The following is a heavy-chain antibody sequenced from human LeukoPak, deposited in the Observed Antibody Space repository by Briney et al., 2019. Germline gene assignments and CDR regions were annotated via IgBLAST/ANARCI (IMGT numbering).Heavy chain of an antibody. CDR2: INPNSGGT. CDR1: GYTFTGYY. J-gene: IGHJ4*02. Sequence: ASVKVSCKASGYTFTGYYMHWVRQAPGQGLEWVGWINPNSGGTNYAQKFQGRVTMTRDTSISTAYMELSRLRSDDTAVYYCARGPHITMVRGVITYDYWGQGTLVTVSS. CDR3: ARGPHITMVRGVITYDY. V-gene: IGHV1-2*02. D-gene: IGHD3-10*01.